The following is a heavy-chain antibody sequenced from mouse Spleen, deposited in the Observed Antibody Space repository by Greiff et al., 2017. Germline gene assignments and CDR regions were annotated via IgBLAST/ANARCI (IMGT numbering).Heavy chain of an antibody. CDR1: GYTFTSYW. D-gene: IGHD1-2*01. V-gene: IGHV1-50*01. Sequence: VQLQQPGAELVKPGASVKLSCKASGYTFTSYWMQWVKQRPGQGLEWIGEIDPSDSYTNYNQKFKGKATLTVDTSSSTAYMQLSSLTSEDSAVYYCARRVGITTADYWGQGTTLTVSS. CDR3: ARRVGITTADY. CDR2: IDPSDSYT. J-gene: IGHJ2*01.